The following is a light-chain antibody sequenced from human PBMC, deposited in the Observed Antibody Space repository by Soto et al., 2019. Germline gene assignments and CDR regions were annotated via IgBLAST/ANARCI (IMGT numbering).Light chain of an antibody. J-gene: IGKJ2*01. CDR1: QSVNTNY. V-gene: IGKV3-20*01. Sequence: EIVLTQSPGTLSLSPGERATLSCRASQSVNTNYLAWYQQKPGQAPRLLIYGVSRRATGIPDRFSGSGSATDFTLTISRLEPEDFATYYCQQYNSYSPTFGQGTKLEIK. CDR2: GVS. CDR3: QQYNSYSPT.